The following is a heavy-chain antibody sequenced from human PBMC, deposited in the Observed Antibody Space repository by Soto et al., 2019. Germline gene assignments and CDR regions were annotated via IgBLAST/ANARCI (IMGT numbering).Heavy chain of an antibody. CDR1: GGSISSSSYY. V-gene: IGHV4-39*01. D-gene: IGHD6-13*01. CDR3: ARSRGIAADFDY. J-gene: IGHJ4*02. CDR2: IYYSGST. Sequence: SETLSLTCTVSGGSISSSSYYWGWIRQPPGKGLEWIGSIYYSGSTYYNPSLKSRVTISVDTSKNQFSLKLSSVTAADTAVYYCARSRGIAADFDYWGQGTLVTVS.